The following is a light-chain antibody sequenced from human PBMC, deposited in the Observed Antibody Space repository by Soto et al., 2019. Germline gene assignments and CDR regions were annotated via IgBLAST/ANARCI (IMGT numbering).Light chain of an antibody. CDR3: QQRSSGWT. Sequence: ENVLTQSPATLSLSPGDRATLSCRASQSVRSYLAWYQQKPGQAPRLLISDASNRATGVPARFSGSGSGTGFTLTISSLEPEDFAVYYCQQRSSGWTFGPGTKVEI. CDR1: QSVRSY. CDR2: DAS. V-gene: IGKV3-11*01. J-gene: IGKJ1*01.